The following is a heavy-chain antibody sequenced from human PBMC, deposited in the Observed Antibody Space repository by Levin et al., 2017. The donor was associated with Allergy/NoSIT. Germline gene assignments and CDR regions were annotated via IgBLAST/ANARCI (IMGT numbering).Heavy chain of an antibody. CDR3: ARSHVDIVATGDWPFDY. V-gene: IGHV3-48*01. CDR1: GFTFSSYS. J-gene: IGHJ4*02. CDR2: ISSSSSTI. D-gene: IGHD5-12*01. Sequence: PGGSLRLSCAASGFTFSSYSVNWVRQAPGKGLEWVSYISSSSSTIYYADSVKGRFTISRDNAKNSLYLQMNSLRAEDTAVYYCARSHVDIVATGDWPFDYWGQGTLVTVSS.